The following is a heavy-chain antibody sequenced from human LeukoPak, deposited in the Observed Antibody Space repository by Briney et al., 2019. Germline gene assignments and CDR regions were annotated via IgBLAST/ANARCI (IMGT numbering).Heavy chain of an antibody. CDR3: ARDGGGRYCSGGSCYSAGDKGGIDY. CDR2: INPNSGGT. J-gene: IGHJ4*02. CDR1: GYTFTGYY. Sequence: ASVKVSCKASGYTFTGYYMHWVRQAPGQGLEWMGWINPNSGGTNYAQKFQGRVTMTRDTSISTAYMELSRLRSDDTAVYYCARDGGGRYCSGGSCYSAGDKGGIDYWGQGTLVTVSS. D-gene: IGHD2-15*01. V-gene: IGHV1-2*02.